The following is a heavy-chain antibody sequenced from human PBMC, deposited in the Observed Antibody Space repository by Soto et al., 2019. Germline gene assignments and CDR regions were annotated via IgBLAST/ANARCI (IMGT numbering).Heavy chain of an antibody. CDR1: GYTFTGYY. CDR3: ARGGSGGIVVVPAVLADYYYGMDV. J-gene: IGHJ6*02. D-gene: IGHD2-2*01. V-gene: IGHV1-2*04. CDR2: IKPNSGGT. Sequence: ASVKVSCKASGYTFTGYYMHWVRQAPGQGLEWMGWIKPNSGGTNYAQEFQSWVTMTRDKSISTAYMELCRLRADDTAVYYCARGGSGGIVVVPAVLADYYYGMDVWGQGTTVTVSS.